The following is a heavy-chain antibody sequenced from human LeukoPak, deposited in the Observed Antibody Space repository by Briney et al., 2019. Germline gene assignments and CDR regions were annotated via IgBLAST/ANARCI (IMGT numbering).Heavy chain of an antibody. D-gene: IGHD2-15*01. Sequence: GESLKISCKASGYNFISDWIGWVRQMPGKGLEWMGIIYPGDSDTRYSPSFQGQVTISADKPISTAYLQWRSLKASDSAMYYCVRRIPGSGVDYRGQGTLVTVSS. CDR2: IYPGDSDT. V-gene: IGHV5-51*01. CDR3: VRRIPGSGVDY. CDR1: GYNFISDW. J-gene: IGHJ4*02.